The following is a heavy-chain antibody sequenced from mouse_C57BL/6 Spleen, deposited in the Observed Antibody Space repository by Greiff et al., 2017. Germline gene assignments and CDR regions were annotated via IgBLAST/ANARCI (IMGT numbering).Heavy chain of an antibody. J-gene: IGHJ4*01. CDR2: IYPGSGST. Sequence: QVQLQQPGAELVKPGASVKMSCKASGYTFTSYWITWVKQRPGQGLEWIGDIYPGSGSTNYNEKFKSKATLTVDTSSSTAYMQLSSLTSEDSAVYDCARRYSNYRGYYAMDCWGQGASVTVSS. CDR1: GYTFTSYW. CDR3: ARRYSNYRGYYAMDC. V-gene: IGHV1-55*01. D-gene: IGHD2-5*01.